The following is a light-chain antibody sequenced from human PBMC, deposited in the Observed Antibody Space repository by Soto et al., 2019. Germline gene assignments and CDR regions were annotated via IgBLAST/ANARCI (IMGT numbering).Light chain of an antibody. Sequence: QSVLTQPASVSGSPGQSIAISCTGTSSDVGAYNYVSWYQQYPGKAPKVMIFDVSNRPSGVSNRFSGSKSDNTASLTISGLQAEDEADYYCNSFTTSGTYVFGTGTKVTGL. CDR3: NSFTTSGTYV. CDR1: SSDVGAYNY. J-gene: IGLJ1*01. CDR2: DVS. V-gene: IGLV2-14*01.